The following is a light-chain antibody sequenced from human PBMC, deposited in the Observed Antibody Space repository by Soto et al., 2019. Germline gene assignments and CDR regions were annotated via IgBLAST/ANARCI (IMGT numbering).Light chain of an antibody. CDR3: SSYTTSNTRQIV. Sequence: QTVLTQHASVSGSPGQSITISCTGTSSDVGGYNYVSWYQHHPGKAPKLMIYDVSNRPSGVSNRFSGSKSGNTASLTISGLQPEDEAEYYCSSYTTSNTRQIVFGTGTKLTVL. V-gene: IGLV2-14*03. CDR1: SSDVGGYNY. J-gene: IGLJ1*01. CDR2: DVS.